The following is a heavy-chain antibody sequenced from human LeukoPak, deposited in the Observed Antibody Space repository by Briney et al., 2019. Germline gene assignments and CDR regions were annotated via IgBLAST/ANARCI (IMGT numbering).Heavy chain of an antibody. J-gene: IGHJ4*02. Sequence: SETLSLTCTVSGGSISSSSYYWDWIRHPPGKGLEWIGTIYYSGSASYNPSLKSRVTISVDTSKNQFSLKLSSVTAADTAVYYCARRVLTDSSGFACFDYWGQGTLVTVSS. D-gene: IGHD3-22*01. CDR1: GGSISSSSYY. CDR2: IYYSGSA. CDR3: ARRVLTDSSGFACFDY. V-gene: IGHV4-39*01.